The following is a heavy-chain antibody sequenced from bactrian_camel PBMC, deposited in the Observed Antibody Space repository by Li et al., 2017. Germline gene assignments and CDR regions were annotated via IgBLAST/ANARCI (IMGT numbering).Heavy chain of an antibody. CDR1: EFTVDDFA. J-gene: IGHJ6*01. CDR3: AARAGRCDESWYGYWAADGSFRY. D-gene: IGHD1*01. Sequence: HVQLVESGVDSVQAGGSLRLSCTASEFTVDDFAMGWYRRPPGKECELVSVISSDGTTKYSESVKGRFTISQDNGKNAVYLQMNDLKPEDTGVYYCAARAGRCDESWYGYWAADGSFRYRGRGTQVTVS. V-gene: IGHV3S63*01. CDR2: VISSDGTT.